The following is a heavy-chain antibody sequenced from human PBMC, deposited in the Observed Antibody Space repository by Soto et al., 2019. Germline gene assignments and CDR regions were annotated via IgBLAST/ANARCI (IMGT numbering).Heavy chain of an antibody. CDR1: GFIFNNYA. J-gene: IGHJ4*02. V-gene: IGHV3-23*01. D-gene: IGHD3-22*01. CDR2: VTSSGGGT. CDR3: AKALVHALRAKFGY. Sequence: GGSLRLSCADSGFIFNNYAMTWVRHAPGKGLEWVSTVTSSGGGTFYANCVNGRFTISRDNSSNTRHLQMSSLRVEDTALYYWAKALVHALRAKFGYGGQGALVTVSS.